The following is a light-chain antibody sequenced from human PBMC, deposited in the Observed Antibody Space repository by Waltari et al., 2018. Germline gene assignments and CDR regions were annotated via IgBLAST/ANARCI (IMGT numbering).Light chain of an antibody. CDR3: QQSYSTPPT. J-gene: IGKJ2*01. CDR2: AAS. V-gene: IGKV1-39*01. CDR1: QSIGTH. Sequence: DIQMTQSPSSLSASVGDRVTITCRASQSIGTHLNWYQQKPGKAPKFLIYAASSLQSGVPSRFSGSGSVTYFSLTISSLQPEDFATYYCQQSYSTPPTFGQGTNLEIK.